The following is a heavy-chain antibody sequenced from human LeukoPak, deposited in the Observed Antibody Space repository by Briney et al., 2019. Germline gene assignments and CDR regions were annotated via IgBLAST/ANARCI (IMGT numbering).Heavy chain of an antibody. D-gene: IGHD3-22*01. J-gene: IGHJ4*02. CDR2: IIPVLSTA. CDR1: GYTFTDYY. V-gene: IGHV1-69*10. Sequence: SVKVSCKASGYTFTDYYMHWVRQAPGQGLEWMGGIIPVLSTANYAQKFQDRVTITADKSTSTAYMELSSLRSEDTAVYYCARVLNYYDSSGYEGWGQGTLVTVSS. CDR3: ARVLNYYDSSGYEG.